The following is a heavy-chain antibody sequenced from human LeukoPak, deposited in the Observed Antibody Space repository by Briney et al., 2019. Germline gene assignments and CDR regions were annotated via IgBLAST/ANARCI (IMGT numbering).Heavy chain of an antibody. CDR3: ARDLGQYYDTSDNWFDP. Sequence: GGPLKLSCVASGFTFSSFSMNWVRQALGKGLARLSPIISSSSYIYYADSVKGRFTISRDNAKNSLYLQMNSLRAEDTAVYYCARDLGQYYDTSDNWFDPWGQGTLVTVSS. J-gene: IGHJ5*02. CDR1: GFTFSSFS. CDR2: IISSSSYI. V-gene: IGHV3-21*01. D-gene: IGHD3-22*01.